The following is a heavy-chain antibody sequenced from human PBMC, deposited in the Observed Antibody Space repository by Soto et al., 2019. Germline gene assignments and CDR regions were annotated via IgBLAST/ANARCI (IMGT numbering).Heavy chain of an antibody. V-gene: IGHV4-61*08. D-gene: IGHD3-22*01. Sequence: PSETLSLTCTVSGGSISSGGYYWSWIRQHPGKGLEWIGYIYYSGSTNYNPSLKSRVTISVDTSKNQFSLKLSSVTAADTAVYYCAREKNYDSVLDYWGQGTLVTVSS. J-gene: IGHJ4*02. CDR1: GGSISSGGYY. CDR2: IYYSGST. CDR3: AREKNYDSVLDY.